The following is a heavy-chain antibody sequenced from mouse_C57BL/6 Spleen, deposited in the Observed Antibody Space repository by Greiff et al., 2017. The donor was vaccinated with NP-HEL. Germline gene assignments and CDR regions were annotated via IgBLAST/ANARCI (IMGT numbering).Heavy chain of an antibody. CDR3: AGRLPYYAMDY. J-gene: IGHJ4*01. Sequence: LQQSGGGLVKPGGSLKLSCAASGFTFSSYAMSWVRQTPEKRLEWVATISDGGSYTYFPDNVKGRFTISRDNAKNNLYLQMSHLKSEDTAMYYCAGRLPYYAMDYWGQGTSVTVSS. CDR2: ISDGGSYT. V-gene: IGHV5-4*03. CDR1: GFTFSSYA. D-gene: IGHD2-12*01.